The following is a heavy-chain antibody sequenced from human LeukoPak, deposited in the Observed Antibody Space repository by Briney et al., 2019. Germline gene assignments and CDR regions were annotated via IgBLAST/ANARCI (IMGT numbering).Heavy chain of an antibody. CDR1: GYTFTGYY. CDR2: INPNSGGT. CDR3: ARGPMVRGVIRVTWYAFGI. J-gene: IGHJ3*02. V-gene: IGHV1-2*04. Sequence: RASVKVSCKASGYTFTGYYMHWVRQAPGQGLEWMGWINPNSGGTNYAQRFQGWVTMTRDTSISTAYMELSRLRSDDTAVYYCARGPMVRGVIRVTWYAFGIWGQGTMVTVSS. D-gene: IGHD3-10*01.